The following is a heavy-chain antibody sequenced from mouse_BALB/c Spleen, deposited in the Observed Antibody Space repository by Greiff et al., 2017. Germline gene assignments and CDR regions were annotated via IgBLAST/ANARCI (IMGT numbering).Heavy chain of an antibody. CDR3: ASGSPYWYFDV. D-gene: IGHD4-1*01. CDR2: IDPANGNT. V-gene: IGHV14-3*02. J-gene: IGHJ1*01. Sequence: VQLQQSGAELVKPGASVKLSCTASGFNIKDTYMHWVKQRPEQGLEWIGRIDPANGNTKYDPKFQGKATITADTSSNTACLQLSSLTSEDTAVYYCASGSPYWYFDVWGAGTTVTVSS. CDR1: GFNIKDTY.